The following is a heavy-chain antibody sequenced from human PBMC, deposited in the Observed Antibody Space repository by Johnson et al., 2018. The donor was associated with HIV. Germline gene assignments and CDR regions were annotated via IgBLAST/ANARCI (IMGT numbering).Heavy chain of an antibody. CDR1: GFTFSSYG. D-gene: IGHD1-26*01. J-gene: IGHJ3*02. Sequence: QVQLVESGGGVVQPGRSLRLSCAASGFTFSSYGMHWVRQAPGKGLEWVAVIWYDGSNKYYADYVKGRFTISRDNSKNTLDLQMESLRVEDTAIYYCAKAWELLGRRAALDIWGQGTMVTVSS. CDR2: IWYDGSNK. CDR3: AKAWELLGRRAALDI. V-gene: IGHV3-33*06.